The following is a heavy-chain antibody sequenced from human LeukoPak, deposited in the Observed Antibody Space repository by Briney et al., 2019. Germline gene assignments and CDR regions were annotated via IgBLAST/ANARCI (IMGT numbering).Heavy chain of an antibody. V-gene: IGHV3-23*01. J-gene: IGHJ6*02. CDR1: GFTFSSYG. CDR2: ISGSGGST. D-gene: IGHD6-13*01. Sequence: GGSLRLSCAASGFTFSSYGMSWVRQAAGKGLEWVSAISGSGGSTYYADSVRGRFTISRDNSKNTLYLQMNSLRVEDTAVYYCARFPGIANVFYYGMDVWGQGTTLTVSS. CDR3: ARFPGIANVFYYGMDV.